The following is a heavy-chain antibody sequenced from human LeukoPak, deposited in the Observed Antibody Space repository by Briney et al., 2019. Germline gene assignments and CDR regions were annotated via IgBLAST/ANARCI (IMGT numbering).Heavy chain of an antibody. D-gene: IGHD6-13*01. CDR1: GYTFTGYY. CDR3: ARVPPRRAAHGTVFDY. V-gene: IGHV1-2*02. CDR2: INPNSGGT. J-gene: IGHJ4*02. Sequence: ASVKVSCKASGYTFTGYYMHWVRQAPGQGREWMGWINPNSGGTNYAQKFQGRVTITRDTSISTAYMELSRLRSDDTAVYYCARVPPRRAAHGTVFDYWGQGTLVTVSS.